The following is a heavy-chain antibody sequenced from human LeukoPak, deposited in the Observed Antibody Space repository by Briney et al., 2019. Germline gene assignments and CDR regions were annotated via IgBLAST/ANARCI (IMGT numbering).Heavy chain of an antibody. Sequence: SVKVSCKASGYTFTSYDINWVRQATGQGLEWMGRIIPILGIANYAQKFQGRVTITADKSTSTAYMELSSLRSEDTAVYYCARDGSQPYYYYYGMDVWGQGTTVTVSS. CDR1: GYTFTSYD. J-gene: IGHJ6*02. D-gene: IGHD2-15*01. CDR2: IIPILGIA. V-gene: IGHV1-69*04. CDR3: ARDGSQPYYYYYGMDV.